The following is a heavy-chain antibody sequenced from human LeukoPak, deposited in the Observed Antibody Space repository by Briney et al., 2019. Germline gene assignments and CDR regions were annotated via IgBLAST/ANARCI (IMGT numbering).Heavy chain of an antibody. CDR3: ARIVDSSGYYSNYYYYMDV. CDR1: GGSISSYY. Sequence: SETLSLTCTASGGSISSYYWSWIRQPPGKGLEWIGYIYYSGSTNYNPSLKSRVTISVDTSKNQFSLKLSSVTAADTAVYYCARIVDSSGYYSNYYYYMDVWGKGTTVTISS. V-gene: IGHV4-59*01. CDR2: IYYSGST. J-gene: IGHJ6*03. D-gene: IGHD3-22*01.